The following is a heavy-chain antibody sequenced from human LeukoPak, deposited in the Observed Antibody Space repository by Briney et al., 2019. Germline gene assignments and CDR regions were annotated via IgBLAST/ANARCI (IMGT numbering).Heavy chain of an antibody. CDR1: GYTFTGYY. Sequence: ASVKVTCKAAGYTFTGYYMHCVRQAPGQGLEWMGWINPNSGGTNYAQKFQGRVTMTRDTSISTAYMELSRLRSDDTAVYYCARDPHDYVWGSYRSVNWFDPWGQGTLVTVSS. V-gene: IGHV1-2*02. J-gene: IGHJ5*02. CDR3: ARDPHDYVWGSYRSVNWFDP. CDR2: INPNSGGT. D-gene: IGHD3-16*02.